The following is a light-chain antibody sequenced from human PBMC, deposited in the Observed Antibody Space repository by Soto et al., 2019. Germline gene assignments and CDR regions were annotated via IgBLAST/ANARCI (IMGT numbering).Light chain of an antibody. CDR2: GAS. Sequence: IQMTQSPSSLSASVGDRVTITCRASQGISTELGWYQQRPGKAPKVLIYGASNLQSGVPSRFSGSASGTDFTLTISSLQPEDFATYYCLQDNTYPWTFGQGTKVEMK. J-gene: IGKJ1*01. V-gene: IGKV1-6*01. CDR1: QGISTE. CDR3: LQDNTYPWT.